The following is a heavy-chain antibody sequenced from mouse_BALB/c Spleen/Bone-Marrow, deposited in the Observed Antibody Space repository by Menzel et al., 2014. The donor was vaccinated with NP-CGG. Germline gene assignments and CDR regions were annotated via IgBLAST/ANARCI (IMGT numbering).Heavy chain of an antibody. J-gene: IGHJ4*01. CDR2: IYPGNVNT. V-gene: IGHV1S56*01. CDR3: ARGGWLRDAMDY. D-gene: IGHD2-2*01. Sequence: QVQLQQPGPELVKPGASVRISCKASGYTFTSYYIHWVKQRPEQGLEWIGWIYPGNVNTKYNEKFKGKATLTADKSSSTAYMQLSSLTSEDSAVYFCARGGWLRDAMDYWGQGTSVTVSS. CDR1: GYTFTSYY.